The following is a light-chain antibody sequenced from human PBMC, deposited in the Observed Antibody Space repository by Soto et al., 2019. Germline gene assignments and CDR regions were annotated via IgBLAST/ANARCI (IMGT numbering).Light chain of an antibody. CDR1: SSDVGGYNF. J-gene: IGLJ1*01. V-gene: IGLV2-14*01. Sequence: QSALTQPASVSGSPGQSITISCTGTSSDVGGYNFVSWYQQHPGKAPKLMIYEVINRPSGVSNRFSGSKSGNTASLTISGLQAEDEADYYCSSYSSTTLVFGTGTKVTVL. CDR3: SSYSSTTLV. CDR2: EVI.